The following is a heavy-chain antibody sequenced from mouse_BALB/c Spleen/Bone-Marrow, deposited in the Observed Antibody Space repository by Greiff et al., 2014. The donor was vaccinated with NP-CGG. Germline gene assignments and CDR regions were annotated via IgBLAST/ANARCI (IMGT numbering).Heavy chain of an antibody. CDR1: GYTFTSSW. CDR3: ARSGFHY. Sequence: VKLQESGSVLVRPGASVKLSCKASGYTFTSSWMHWAKQRPGQGLEWIGEIHPNSGNTNYNEKFKGKATLTVDTSSSTAYVDLSSLTPAASAVYYCARSGFHYWGQGTTLTVSA. V-gene: IGHV1S130*01. CDR2: IHPNSGNT. D-gene: IGHD4-1*01. J-gene: IGHJ2*01.